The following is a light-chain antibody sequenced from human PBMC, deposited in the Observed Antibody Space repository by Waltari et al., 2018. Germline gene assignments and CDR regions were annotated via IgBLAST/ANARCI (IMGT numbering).Light chain of an antibody. CDR1: RSGVWRHNL. J-gene: IGLJ3*02. Sequence: QSALTQPASASRSPGPSITIPCTRTRSGVWRHNLVPWYQQNPGKAPKLMIYEGSKRPSGVSNRFSGSKSGNTASLTISGLQAEDEADYYCCSYAGAVFGGGTKLTIL. CDR3: CSYAGAV. V-gene: IGLV2-23*01. CDR2: EGS.